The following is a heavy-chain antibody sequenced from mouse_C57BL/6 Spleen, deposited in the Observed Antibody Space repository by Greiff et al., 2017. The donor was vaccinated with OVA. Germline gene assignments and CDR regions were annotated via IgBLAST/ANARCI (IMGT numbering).Heavy chain of an antibody. Sequence: EVQLVESGGGLVKPGGSLKLSCAASGFTFSSYAMSWVRQTPEKRLEWVATISDGGSYTYYPDNVKGRFTISRDTAKNNLYLQMSHLKSEDTARYYCAGGGFAYWGQGTLVTVSA. J-gene: IGHJ3*01. CDR3: AGGGFAY. CDR2: ISDGGSYT. V-gene: IGHV5-4*01. CDR1: GFTFSSYA.